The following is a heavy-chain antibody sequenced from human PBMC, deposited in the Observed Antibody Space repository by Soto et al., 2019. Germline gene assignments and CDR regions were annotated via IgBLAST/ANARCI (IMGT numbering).Heavy chain of an antibody. V-gene: IGHV1-3*01. D-gene: IGHD3-10*01. CDR3: ARRGYYGSGDDP. Sequence: ASVKVSCKASGYTFTSNAIHWVRQAPGQRLEWMGWINAYNGNTKYSQKLQGRVTITRDTSTSTAYMELRSLRSDDTAVYYCARRGYYGSGDDPWGQGTLVTVSS. CDR2: INAYNGNT. CDR1: GYTFTSNA. J-gene: IGHJ5*02.